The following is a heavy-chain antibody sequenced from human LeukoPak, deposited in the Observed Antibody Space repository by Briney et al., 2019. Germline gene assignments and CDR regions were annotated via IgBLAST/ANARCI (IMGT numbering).Heavy chain of an antibody. V-gene: IGHV4-59*01. CDR2: IYYSGTT. Sequence: SETLSLTCTVSGGSISNYYWNWIRQPPGKGLEWIGYIYYSGTTNYNPSLKSRVSMSVDTSKNQFSLKLSSVTAADTAVYYCARDDYGGNSGLFDYWGHGTLVTVSS. D-gene: IGHD4-23*01. J-gene: IGHJ4*01. CDR3: ARDDYGGNSGLFDY. CDR1: GGSISNYY.